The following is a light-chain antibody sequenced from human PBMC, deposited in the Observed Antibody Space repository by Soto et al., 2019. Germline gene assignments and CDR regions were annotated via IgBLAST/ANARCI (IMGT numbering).Light chain of an antibody. J-gene: IGKJ1*01. V-gene: IGKV1-5*01. Sequence: DIQMTQSPSTLSASVGDRVTITCRASQSISSWLAWYQQKPGKAPKLLIYDASSLESGVPSRFSGSGSGTEFPLNISSLQPDDSATYYCQQYNSYPWTFGQGTKVDI. CDR2: DAS. CDR1: QSISSW. CDR3: QQYNSYPWT.